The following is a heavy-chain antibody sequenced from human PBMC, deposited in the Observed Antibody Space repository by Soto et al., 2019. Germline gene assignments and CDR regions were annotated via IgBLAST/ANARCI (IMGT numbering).Heavy chain of an antibody. CDR2: ISGSGGST. CDR3: AKAGWFGGYWYCDL. V-gene: IGHV3-23*01. D-gene: IGHD3-10*01. J-gene: IGHJ2*01. Sequence: EVQLLESGGGLVQPGGSLRLSCAASGFTFSSYAMSWVRQAPGKGLEWVSAISGSGGSTYYADSVKGRFTISRDNSKNTMYLQMNSLRAEDTAVYYCAKAGWFGGYWYCDLWGRGTLVTVSS. CDR1: GFTFSSYA.